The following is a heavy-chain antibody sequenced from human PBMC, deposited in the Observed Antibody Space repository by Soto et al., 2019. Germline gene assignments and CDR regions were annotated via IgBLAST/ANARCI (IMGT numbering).Heavy chain of an antibody. D-gene: IGHD6-19*01. CDR3: ARAVAVPADFDY. V-gene: IGHV3-53*01. CDR2: IYSGGST. Sequence: PGGSLRLSCAASGFTVSSTYMSWVRQAPGKGLEWVSVIYSGGSTYYADSVKGRFTISRDNSKNTLYLQMNSLRAEDTAVYYCARAVAVPADFDYWGQGTLVTVSS. CDR1: GFTVSSTY. J-gene: IGHJ4*02.